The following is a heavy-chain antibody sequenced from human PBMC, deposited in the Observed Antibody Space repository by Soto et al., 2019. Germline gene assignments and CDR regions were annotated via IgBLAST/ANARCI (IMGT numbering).Heavy chain of an antibody. CDR1: GFTFGSRA. CDR2: ITDSGGDS. D-gene: IGHD3-10*01. V-gene: IGHV3-23*01. J-gene: IGHJ4*02. Sequence: PGGSLRLSCVASGFTFGSRAMSWVRQAPGEGLEWVSPITDSGGDSQYADSVRGRFTVSRDNSRNTLYLQMSSLRAEDSAVYYCAIRSKDSYPGSRIFDFWGRGTLLTVSS. CDR3: AIRSKDSYPGSRIFDF.